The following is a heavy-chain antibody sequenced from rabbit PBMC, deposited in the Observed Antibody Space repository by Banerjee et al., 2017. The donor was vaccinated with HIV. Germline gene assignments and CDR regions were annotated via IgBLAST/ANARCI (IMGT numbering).Heavy chain of an antibody. CDR1: GFSFSSGYW. D-gene: IGHD6-1*01. CDR3: ARGNAYAGAGYAL. CDR2: IGAGSGTT. J-gene: IGHJ4*01. V-gene: IGHV1S45*01. Sequence: QEQLVESGGGLVQPGASLTLTCTASGFSFSSGYWICWVRQAPGKGLEWSGCIGAGSGTTYYASGAKGRFTISKASSTTVALQMTSLTAADTATDFCARGNAYAGAGYALWGPGTLVTVS.